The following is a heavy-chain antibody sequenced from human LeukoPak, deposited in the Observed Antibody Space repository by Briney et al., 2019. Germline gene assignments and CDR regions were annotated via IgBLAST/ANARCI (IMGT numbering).Heavy chain of an antibody. CDR3: VRVGGSPLGALDI. CDR1: GGSIRSYD. D-gene: IGHD1-14*01. Sequence: SETLSLTCIVSGGSIRSYDWSWIRQPPGKGLEWIGYMSYTGSTNYNPSLKSRVTMSGDTPKSQFSLKLTSVTAADTAVYYCVRVGGSPLGALDIWGQGTMVTVSS. V-gene: IGHV4-59*01. J-gene: IGHJ3*02. CDR2: MSYTGST.